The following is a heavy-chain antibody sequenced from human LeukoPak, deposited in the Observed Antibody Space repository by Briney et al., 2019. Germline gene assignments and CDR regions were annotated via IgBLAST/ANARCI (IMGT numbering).Heavy chain of an antibody. J-gene: IGHJ6*02. Sequence: PSETLSLTCAVSVGSISTYYWCWIRQPPGEGLEWIGFIYYSGTTDYNPSLKSRVTITLDTSKNQFSLKLNSVTAADTAVYYCARSYDSRGYFYYGMDVWGRGTTVTVSS. CDR1: VGSISTYY. CDR3: ARSYDSRGYFYYGMDV. CDR2: IYYSGTT. D-gene: IGHD3-22*01. V-gene: IGHV4-59*01.